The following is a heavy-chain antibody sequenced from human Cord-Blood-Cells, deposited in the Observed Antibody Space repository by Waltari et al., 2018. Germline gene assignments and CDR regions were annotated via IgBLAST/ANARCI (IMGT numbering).Heavy chain of an antibody. CDR2: INSDGSST. J-gene: IGHJ1*01. CDR3: ARDYGDYAEYFQH. D-gene: IGHD4-17*01. CDR1: GFTFSSYW. V-gene: IGHV3-74*01. Sequence: EVQLVESGGGLVQPGGSLRLSCAASGFTFSSYWMHWVRQAPGKGLVLVSRINSDGSSTSYADSVKGRFTISRDNAKNTLYLQMNSLRAEDTAVYYCARDYGDYAEYFQHWGQGTLVTVSS.